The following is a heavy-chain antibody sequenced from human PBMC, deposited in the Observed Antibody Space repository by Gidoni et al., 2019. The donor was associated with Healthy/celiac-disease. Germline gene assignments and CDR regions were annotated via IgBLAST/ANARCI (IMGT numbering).Heavy chain of an antibody. Sequence: QVPLQESGPGLVKPSGPLSLTCAVSGGSISSGNWWSWVRQPPGKGLEWIGEIYHSGSTNYNPSLKSRVTISVDKSKNQFALKLSSVTAADTAVYYCARDRRIVVVVAATYYYYGMDVWGQGTTVTVSS. CDR1: GGSISSGNW. D-gene: IGHD2-15*01. V-gene: IGHV4-4*02. CDR3: ARDRRIVVVVAATYYYYGMDV. CDR2: IYHSGST. J-gene: IGHJ6*02.